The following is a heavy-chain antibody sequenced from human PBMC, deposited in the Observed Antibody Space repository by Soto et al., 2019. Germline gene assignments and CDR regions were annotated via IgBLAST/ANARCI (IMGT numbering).Heavy chain of an antibody. Sequence: SETLSLTCTVSGGSISSGGYYWSWIRQHPGKGLEWIGYIYYSGSTYYNPSLKSRVTISVDTSKNQFSLKLSSVTAADTAVYYCARVTVTTFYGMDVWGQGTTVTVSS. CDR2: IYYSGST. J-gene: IGHJ6*02. D-gene: IGHD4-4*01. V-gene: IGHV4-31*03. CDR3: ARVTVTTFYGMDV. CDR1: GGSISSGGYY.